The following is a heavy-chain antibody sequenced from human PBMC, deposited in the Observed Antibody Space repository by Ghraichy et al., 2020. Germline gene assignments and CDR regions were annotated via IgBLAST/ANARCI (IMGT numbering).Heavy chain of an antibody. CDR2: MSPSSGYT. J-gene: IGHJ5*02. CDR3: ARDYGGNSGWFDP. CDR1: GYSFTSYD. V-gene: IGHV1-8*03. D-gene: IGHD4-23*01. Sequence: ASVKVSCKASGYSFTSYDLNWVRQATGQGPEWVGWMSPSSGYTGYAQKFQGRVTLSRDTSTSTAYMELSSLRSEDTAIYYCARDYGGNSGWFDPWGQGTLVTVSS.